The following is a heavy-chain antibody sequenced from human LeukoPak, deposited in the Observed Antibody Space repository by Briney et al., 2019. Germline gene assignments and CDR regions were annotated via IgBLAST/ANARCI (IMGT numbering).Heavy chain of an antibody. CDR3: EKDPRWLQRLDY. D-gene: IGHD5-24*01. Sequence: GGSLTLSCAASGFTFSSYCMHWVRQAPAKGLEWVADISYYGSNKYYADSVKGRFTISTDNSKNTLYMQMNSLRAEDTAVYYCEKDPRWLQRLDYWGQGTLVTVSS. V-gene: IGHV3-30*18. CDR2: ISYYGSNK. CDR1: GFTFSSYC. J-gene: IGHJ4*02.